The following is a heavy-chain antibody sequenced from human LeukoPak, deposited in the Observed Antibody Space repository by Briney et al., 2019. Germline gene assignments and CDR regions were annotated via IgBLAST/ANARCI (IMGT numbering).Heavy chain of an antibody. CDR1: GFPFSGSA. CDR2: IRSKANNYAT. J-gene: IGHJ1*01. D-gene: IGHD3-10*01. V-gene: IGHV3-73*01. Sequence: GGSLKLSCAASGFPFSGSAMHGARQASGKGREWVGRIRSKANNYATAYAASVTGSFAISRDDSKNTAYLQMNSLKTEDTAVYYCTFGSGSSHWGQGTLVTVSS. CDR3: TFGSGSSH.